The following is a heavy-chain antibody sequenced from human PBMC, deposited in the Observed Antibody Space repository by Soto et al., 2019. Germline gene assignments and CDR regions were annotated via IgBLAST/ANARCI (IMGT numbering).Heavy chain of an antibody. J-gene: IGHJ4*02. CDR1: GYTFTNYG. D-gene: IGHD5-18*01. V-gene: IGHV1-18*01. CDR2: INAYNGNT. Sequence: QVQLVQSGAEVKKPGASVKVSCKASGYTFTNYGISWVRQEPGQGLEWMGWINAYNGNTKYAQKLQGRVTMTADTSTSTAYMELRSLRSDDTAVYYCARDQAMAQFDYWGQGTLVTVSS. CDR3: ARDQAMAQFDY.